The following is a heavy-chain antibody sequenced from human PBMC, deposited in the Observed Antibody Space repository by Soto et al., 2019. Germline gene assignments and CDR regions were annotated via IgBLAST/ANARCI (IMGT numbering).Heavy chain of an antibody. D-gene: IGHD2-15*01. J-gene: IGHJ5*02. CDR2: ISGSGGST. CDR1: GFTFSSYA. V-gene: IGHV3-23*01. Sequence: PGGSLILSCAASGFTFSSYAMSWVRQAPGKGLEWVSAISGSGGSTYYADSVKGRFTISRDNSKNTLYLQMNSLRAEDTAVYYCAKEGYCSGGSCYPGANWFDPWGQGTLVTVSS. CDR3: AKEGYCSGGSCYPGANWFDP.